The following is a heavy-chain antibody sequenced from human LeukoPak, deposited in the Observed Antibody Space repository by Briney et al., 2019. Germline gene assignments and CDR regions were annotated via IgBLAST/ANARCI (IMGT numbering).Heavy chain of an antibody. CDR3: AKSRQRGLVPAAMPGAL. CDR2: ISGSGGST. D-gene: IGHD2-2*01. Sequence: PGGSLRLSYAASGFTFSSYAMSWVRQAPGKGLEWVSAISGSGGSTYYADSVKGRFTISRDNSKNTLYLQMNSLRAEDTAVYYCAKSRQRGLVPAAMPGALWGQGTLVTVSS. CDR1: GFTFSSYA. J-gene: IGHJ4*02. V-gene: IGHV3-23*01.